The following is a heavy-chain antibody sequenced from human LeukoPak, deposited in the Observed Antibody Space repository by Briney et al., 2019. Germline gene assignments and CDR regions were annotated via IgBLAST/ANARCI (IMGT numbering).Heavy chain of an antibody. Sequence: SETLSLTCAVYDGSFSGYFCSWIRQPPGKGLEWIGEINHSGSTNYNPSLKSRVTISVDTSKNQFSLNLSSVTAADTAVYYCARTLWKSSSSRWGQGTLVTVSS. CDR3: ARTLWKSSSSR. J-gene: IGHJ1*01. V-gene: IGHV4-34*01. CDR1: DGSFSGYF. CDR2: INHSGST. D-gene: IGHD6-6*01.